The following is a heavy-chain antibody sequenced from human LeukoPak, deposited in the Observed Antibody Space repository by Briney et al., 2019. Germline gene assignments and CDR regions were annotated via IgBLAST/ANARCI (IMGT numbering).Heavy chain of an antibody. CDR1: GFTFSSYE. J-gene: IGHJ4*02. CDR3: AGGVYGYNAFDY. D-gene: IGHD5/OR15-5a*01. V-gene: IGHV3-48*03. CDR2: ISSVGGVM. Sequence: GGSLRLSCTASGFTFSSYEMNWVRQAPGKGLEWVSHISSVGGVMNYADSVKGRFTISRDNGKNSVYLQMNSLRDEDTAVYYCAGGVYGYNAFDYWGQGTLVSVSS.